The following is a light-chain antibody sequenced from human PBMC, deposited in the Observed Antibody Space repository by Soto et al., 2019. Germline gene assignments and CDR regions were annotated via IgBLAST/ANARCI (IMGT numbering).Light chain of an antibody. CDR1: QSASSSY. J-gene: IGKJ1*01. CDR2: GAS. CDR3: QQYHSSRWT. V-gene: IGKV3-20*01. Sequence: EFVLTQSPGTLSLSPGERATLSCRASQSASSSYLGWYQQKPGQAPRLLIYGASSRATGIPDRFSGSGSGTDFTLTISRLEPEDFAVYYCQQYHSSRWTFGQGTKVEIK.